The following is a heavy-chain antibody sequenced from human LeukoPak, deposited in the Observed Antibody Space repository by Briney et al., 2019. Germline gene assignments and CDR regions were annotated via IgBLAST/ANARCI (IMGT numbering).Heavy chain of an antibody. V-gene: IGHV1-69*04. CDR1: GGTFSSYA. Sequence: GASVKVSCKASGGTFSSYAISWVRQAPGQGLEWMGRIIPILGIANYAQKFQGRVTITADKSTSTAYMELSSLRSEDTAVYYCANSDYDILTGYSYYFDYWGRGTLVTVSS. J-gene: IGHJ4*02. D-gene: IGHD3-9*01. CDR3: ANSDYDILTGYSYYFDY. CDR2: IIPILGIA.